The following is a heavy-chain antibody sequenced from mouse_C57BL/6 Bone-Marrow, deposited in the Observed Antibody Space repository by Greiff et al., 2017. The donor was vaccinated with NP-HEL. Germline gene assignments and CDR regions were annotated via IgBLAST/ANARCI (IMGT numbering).Heavy chain of an antibody. CDR3: AICPIYYDYDGWYFDV. CDR2: IHPSDSDP. J-gene: IGHJ1*03. CDR1: GYTFTSYW. Sequence: VQLQQSGAELAKPGASVKLSCKASGYTFTSYWMHWVKQRPGQGLEWIGRIHPSDSDPNYNQKFKGKATLTVDKSSSTAYLPLSSLTSENSAVYYCAICPIYYDYDGWYFDVWGTGTTVTVSS. V-gene: IGHV1-74*01. D-gene: IGHD2-4*01.